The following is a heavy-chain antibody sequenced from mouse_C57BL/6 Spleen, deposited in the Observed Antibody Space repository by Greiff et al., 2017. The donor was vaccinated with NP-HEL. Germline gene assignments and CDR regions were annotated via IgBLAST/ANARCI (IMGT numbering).Heavy chain of an antibody. CDR2: INYDGSST. CDR1: GFTFSDYY. J-gene: IGHJ1*03. Sequence: EVHLVESEGGLVQPGSSMKLSCTASGFTFSDYYMAWVRQVPEKGLEWVANINYDGSSTYYLDSLKSRFIISRDNAKNILYLQMSSLKSEDTATYYCARAPQYYGSSHWYFDVWGTGTTVTVSS. D-gene: IGHD1-1*01. V-gene: IGHV5-16*01. CDR3: ARAPQYYGSSHWYFDV.